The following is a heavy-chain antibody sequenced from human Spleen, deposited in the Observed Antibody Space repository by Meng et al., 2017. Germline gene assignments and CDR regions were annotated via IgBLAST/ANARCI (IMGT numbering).Heavy chain of an antibody. CDR2: INHSGST. CDR3: ARGPTTMAHDFDY. J-gene: IGHJ4*02. Sequence: HAQLQQWGAGLLKPSEPLSLTCAVYGGSFSGYYWSWIRQPPGKGLEWIGEINHSGSTNYNPSLESRATISVDTSQNNLSLKLSSVTAADSAVYYCARGPTTMAHDFDYWGQGTLVTVSS. CDR1: GGSFSGYY. D-gene: IGHD4-11*01. V-gene: IGHV4-34*01.